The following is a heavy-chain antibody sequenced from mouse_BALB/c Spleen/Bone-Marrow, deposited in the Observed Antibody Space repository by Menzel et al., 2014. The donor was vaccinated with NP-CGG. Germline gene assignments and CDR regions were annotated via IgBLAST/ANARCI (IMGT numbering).Heavy chain of an antibody. CDR1: GFNIXDTY. J-gene: IGHJ3*01. V-gene: IGHV14-3*02. CDR2: IDPANGNT. CDR3: ASYYYGSSLFAY. D-gene: IGHD1-1*01. Sequence: VQLQQSGAELVKPGASVKLSCTASGFNIXDTYMHWVKQRPEQGLEWIGRIDPANGNTEYDPKFQGKATITADTSSNTAYLQLSSLTSEDTAVYYCASYYYGSSLFAYWGQGTLVTVSA.